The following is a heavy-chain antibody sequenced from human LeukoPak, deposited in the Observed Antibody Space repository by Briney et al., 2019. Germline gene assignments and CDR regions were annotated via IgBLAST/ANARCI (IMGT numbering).Heavy chain of an antibody. Sequence: GGSLRLSCAASGFTFSSYGMHWVRQAPGKGLEWVAVIWYDGSNKYYADSVKGRFTISRDNSKNTLYLQMNSLRAEDTAVYYCAKDRGAVAGTGTALRYWGQGTLVTVPS. J-gene: IGHJ4*02. CDR2: IWYDGSNK. V-gene: IGHV3-33*06. CDR1: GFTFSSYG. D-gene: IGHD6-19*01. CDR3: AKDRGAVAGTGTALRY.